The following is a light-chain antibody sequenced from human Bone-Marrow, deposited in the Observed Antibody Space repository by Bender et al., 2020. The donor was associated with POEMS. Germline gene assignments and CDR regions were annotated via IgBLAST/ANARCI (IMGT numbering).Light chain of an antibody. CDR2: RND. CDR1: SSNIGNHG. J-gene: IGLJ3*02. CDR3: TAWEDSLSGWV. V-gene: IGLV1-36*01. Sequence: QSVVTQPPSLSEAPRQRVTISCSGSSSNIGNHGVNWYQQLPGTAPKLLISRNDQRPSGVPDRFSGSTSGTSASLAISELQSEDEALYCCTAWEDSLSGWVFGGGTKLTVL.